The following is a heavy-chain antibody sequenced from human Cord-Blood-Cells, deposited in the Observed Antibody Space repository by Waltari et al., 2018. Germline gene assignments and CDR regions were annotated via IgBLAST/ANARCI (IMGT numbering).Heavy chain of an antibody. J-gene: IGHJ4*02. CDR1: GFTFTSSA. V-gene: IGHV1-58*01. CDR2: IVVGSGNT. CDR3: AASRFYTDFWSGPDY. Sequence: QMQMVQSGPEVKKPGTSVKVSCKASGFTFTSSAVQWVRQARGQRREWIGWIVVGSGNTNYALKFQERVTITRDMSTSTAYMELSSLRSEDTAVYYCAASRFYTDFWSGPDYWGQGTLVTVSS. D-gene: IGHD3-3*01.